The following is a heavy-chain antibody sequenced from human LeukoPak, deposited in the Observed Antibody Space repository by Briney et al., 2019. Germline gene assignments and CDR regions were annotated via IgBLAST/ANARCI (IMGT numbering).Heavy chain of an antibody. V-gene: IGHV3-53*01. CDR2: IYSGGST. CDR3: ARYSGYSGYVANYYGMDV. J-gene: IGHJ6*02. CDR1: GFTVSSNY. D-gene: IGHD5-12*01. Sequence: GGSLRLSCAASGFTVSSNYMSWVRQAPGKGLEWVSVIYSGGSTYYADSVKGRFTISRDNSKNTLYLQMNSLRAEDTAVYYCARYSGYSGYVANYYGMDVWGQGTTATVS.